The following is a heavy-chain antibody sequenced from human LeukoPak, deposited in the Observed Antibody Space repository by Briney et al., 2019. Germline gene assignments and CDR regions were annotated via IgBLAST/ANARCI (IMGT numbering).Heavy chain of an antibody. Sequence: PSETLSLTCAVSGGSISSSNWWSWVRQPPGKGLEWIGEIYHSGSTNYNPSLKSLVTISVDKSKNQFSLKLSSVTAADTAVYYCARSLSMIVVFGAFDIWGQGTMVTVSS. CDR2: IYHSGST. V-gene: IGHV4-4*02. J-gene: IGHJ3*02. CDR1: GGSISSSNW. CDR3: ARSLSMIVVFGAFDI. D-gene: IGHD3-22*01.